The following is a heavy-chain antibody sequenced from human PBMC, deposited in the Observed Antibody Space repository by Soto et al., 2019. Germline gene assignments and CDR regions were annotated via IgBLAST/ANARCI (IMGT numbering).Heavy chain of an antibody. Sequence: QVQLVQSGAEVKKPGSSVKVSCKASGGTFSSYAISWVRQAPGQGLEWMGGIIPLFGTANYAQKFQGRVTMSADEPESTAYMELSSLRSEDTAVYYCARGGYYDSSGYYSPLWFDPWGQGTLVTVSS. CDR3: ARGGYYDSSGYYSPLWFDP. CDR1: GGTFSSYA. CDR2: IIPLFGTA. V-gene: IGHV1-69*12. J-gene: IGHJ5*02. D-gene: IGHD3-22*01.